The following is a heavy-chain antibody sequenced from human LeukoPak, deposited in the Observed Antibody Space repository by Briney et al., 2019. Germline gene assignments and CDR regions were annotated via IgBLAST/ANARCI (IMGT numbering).Heavy chain of an antibody. CDR2: ISGSGGTT. CDR1: GFTFSSYA. CDR3: AKAQNYYDSISEFDY. D-gene: IGHD3-22*01. Sequence: GGSLRLSCAASGFTFSSYAMSWVRQAPGKGLEWVSAISGSGGTTYYADSVKGRFTISRDNSKNTLYLQMNSLRAEDTAVYYCAKAQNYYDSISEFDYWGQGNLVTVSS. J-gene: IGHJ4*02. V-gene: IGHV3-23*01.